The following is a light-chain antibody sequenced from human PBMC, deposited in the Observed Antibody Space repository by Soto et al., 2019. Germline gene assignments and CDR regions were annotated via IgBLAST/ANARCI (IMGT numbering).Light chain of an antibody. Sequence: QSALTQPRSVSGSPGQSVTISCTGTSSDVGGYNYVSWYQQHPGKAPKLMIYDVSKRPSGVPDRFSGSKSGNTASLTISGLQAEDEADYYCAVWDNSLRAWVFGGGTKLTVL. CDR3: AVWDNSLRAWV. CDR1: SSDVGGYNY. J-gene: IGLJ3*02. CDR2: DVS. V-gene: IGLV2-11*01.